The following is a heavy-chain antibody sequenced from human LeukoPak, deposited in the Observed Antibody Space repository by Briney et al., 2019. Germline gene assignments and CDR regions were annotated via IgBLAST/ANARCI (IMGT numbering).Heavy chain of an antibody. D-gene: IGHD6-19*01. J-gene: IGHJ4*02. CDR1: GDSITGYY. V-gene: IGHV4-4*07. CDR2: IYSSGSI. Sequence: SETLSLTCSVSGDSITGYYWSWIRQPAGKGLEWIGRIYSSGSINYNPSLEGRLTLSVDTSRNEFSLRLTSVTAADTALYYCSREEGNRSGSGLWGQGTLVTVSS. CDR3: SREEGNRSGSGL.